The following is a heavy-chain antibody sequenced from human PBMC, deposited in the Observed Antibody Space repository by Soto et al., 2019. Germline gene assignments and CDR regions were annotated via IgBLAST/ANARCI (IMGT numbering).Heavy chain of an antibody. Sequence: QVQLVQSGAEVKKPGASVKVSCKASGYTFSGYYIHWVRQAPGQGLEWMGWVNPNGGGTHFAQKFQGRVTMTSATSIKTAYMDLTRLTSDATAVYYCARGQDWTTAGPDYWGQGTLVTVSS. CDR3: ARGQDWTTAGPDY. CDR2: VNPNGGGT. J-gene: IGHJ4*02. D-gene: IGHD6-13*01. CDR1: GYTFSGYY. V-gene: IGHV1-2*02.